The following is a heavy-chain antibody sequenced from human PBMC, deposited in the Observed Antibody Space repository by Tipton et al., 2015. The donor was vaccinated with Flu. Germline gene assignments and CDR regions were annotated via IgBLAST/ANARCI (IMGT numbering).Heavy chain of an antibody. J-gene: IGHJ5*02. V-gene: IGHV3-7*01. CDR2: IKPDGSEK. CDR3: ARFYMHWFDP. Sequence: GSLRLSCAASGFTFSSYWMSWVRQAPGKGLEWVANIKPDGSEKNYVGSVKGRFTISRDNAKNSLFLQMNSLRAEDTAVYYCARFYMHWFDPWGQGTLVTVSS. CDR1: GFTFSSYW. D-gene: IGHD2/OR15-2a*01.